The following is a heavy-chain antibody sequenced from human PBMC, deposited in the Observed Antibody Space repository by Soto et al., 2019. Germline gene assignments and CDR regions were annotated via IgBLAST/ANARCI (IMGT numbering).Heavy chain of an antibody. J-gene: IGHJ6*02. Sequence: GGSLRLSCAASGFTFSSYSMNWVRQAPGKGLEWVSSISSSSSYIYYADSVKGRFTISRDNAKNSLYLQMNSLRAEDTSVYYCARVGYRYYYGMDVWGQGTTVTVSS. CDR3: ARVGYRYYYGMDV. V-gene: IGHV3-21*01. CDR2: ISSSSSYI. CDR1: GFTFSSYS. D-gene: IGHD5-18*01.